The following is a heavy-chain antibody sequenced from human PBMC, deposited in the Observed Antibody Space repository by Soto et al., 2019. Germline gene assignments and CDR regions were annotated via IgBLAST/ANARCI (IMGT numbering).Heavy chain of an antibody. D-gene: IGHD3-10*01. CDR1: GYTFSSYG. CDR2: ISDYNGNT. Sequence: QAQLVPSGVEVKKAGASVKVSCKASGYTFSSYGISWARQAPGQGLEWMGWISDYNGNTQYAQKVQGRVFMTTGTAPRTPYTQRRGLRFDDTAVYFCAREGYYSGPGTNPPPRFFWMDVWGQGTTVSVSS. V-gene: IGHV1-18*01. CDR3: AREGYYSGPGTNPPPRFFWMDV. J-gene: IGHJ6*02.